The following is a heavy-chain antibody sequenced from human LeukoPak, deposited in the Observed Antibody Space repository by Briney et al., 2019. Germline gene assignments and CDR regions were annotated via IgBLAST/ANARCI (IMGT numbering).Heavy chain of an antibody. CDR3: ARDTRAGWFGDRWVY. D-gene: IGHD3-10*01. CDR1: GYTFTSCG. CDR2: ISAYNGNT. J-gene: IGHJ4*02. Sequence: GASVKVSCKASGYTFTSCGISWVRQAPGQGLEWMGWISAYNGNTNCAQKLQGRVTMTTDTSTSTAYMELRSLRSDDTAVYYCARDTRAGWFGDRWVYWGQGTLVTVSS. V-gene: IGHV1-18*01.